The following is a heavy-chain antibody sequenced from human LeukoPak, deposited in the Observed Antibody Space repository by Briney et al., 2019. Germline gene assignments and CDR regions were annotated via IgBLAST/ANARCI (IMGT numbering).Heavy chain of an antibody. J-gene: IGHJ6*03. Sequence: SETLSLTCTVSGGSISSSSYYWGWTRQPPGKGLEWIGSIYYSGSTYYNPSLKSRVTMSVDTSKNQFSLKLTSVTAADAAVYYCAGPNFYHMDVWGEGTTVTVSS. V-gene: IGHV4-39*01. CDR3: AGPNFYHMDV. CDR1: GGSISSSSYY. CDR2: IYYSGST.